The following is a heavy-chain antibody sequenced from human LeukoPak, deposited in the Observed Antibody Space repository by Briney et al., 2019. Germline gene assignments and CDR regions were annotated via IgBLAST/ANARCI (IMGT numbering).Heavy chain of an antibody. V-gene: IGHV3-53*01. CDR1: GFTVSSNY. J-gene: IGHJ4*02. Sequence: GGSLRLSCAASGFTVSSNYMSWVRQAPGKGLEWVSVIYSGGRTYYADSVRGRFTISRDNSKNTVYLQMNSLRAEDTAVYYCARDEWRGPYYWGQGTLVTVSS. D-gene: IGHD3-3*01. CDR3: ARDEWRGPYY. CDR2: IYSGGRT.